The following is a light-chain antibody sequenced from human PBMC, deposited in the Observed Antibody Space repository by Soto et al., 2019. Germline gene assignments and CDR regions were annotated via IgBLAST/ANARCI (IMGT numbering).Light chain of an antibody. V-gene: IGKV1-12*01. CDR2: AAS. Sequence: DIQMTQSPSSVSASVGDRVTITCRASQGISSWLAWYQQKPGKAPKLLIYAASSLPSGVPSRVSGSGSGTDFTVTIGSLQPEDFATYYGPHANSFPHNFGQGTRLESK. CDR3: PHANSFPHN. J-gene: IGKJ5*01. CDR1: QGISSW.